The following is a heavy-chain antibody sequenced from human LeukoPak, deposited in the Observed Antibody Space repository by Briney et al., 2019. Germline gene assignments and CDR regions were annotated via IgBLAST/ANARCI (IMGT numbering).Heavy chain of an antibody. D-gene: IGHD2-2*02. Sequence: SVKVSCKASGYTFTKYAMNWLRQAPGQGLEWMGGIIPIFGTANYAQKFQGRVTITADESTSTAYMELSSLRSEDTAVYYCASSRYCSSTSCYKADYYYGMDVWGQGTTVTVFS. V-gene: IGHV1-69*13. CDR3: ASSRYCSSTSCYKADYYYGMDV. CDR2: IIPIFGTA. J-gene: IGHJ6*02. CDR1: GYTFTKYA.